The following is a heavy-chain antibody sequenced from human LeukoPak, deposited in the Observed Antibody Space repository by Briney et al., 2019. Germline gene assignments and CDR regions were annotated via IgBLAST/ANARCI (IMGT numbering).Heavy chain of an antibody. CDR1: GFIFTDYW. CDR3: ARFYFPEEHDRAWYEAH. CDR2: IRGDGRAT. Sequence: PGGSLRLSCAASGFIFTDYWMYWVRQAPGKELVWVARIRGDGRATTYADSVKGRFTISRDNAMNTVFLQMKSLRADDTGTYYCARFYFPEEHDRAWYEAHWGQGVLVTVS. V-gene: IGHV3-74*03. J-gene: IGHJ4*02. D-gene: IGHD6-19*01.